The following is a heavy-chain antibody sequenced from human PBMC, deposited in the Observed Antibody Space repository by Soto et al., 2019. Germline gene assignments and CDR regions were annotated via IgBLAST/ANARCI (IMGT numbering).Heavy chain of an antibody. J-gene: IGHJ3*02. CDR1: GGSISSYS. V-gene: IGHV4-59*01. D-gene: IGHD4-17*01. Sequence: SENLSLTCSVSGGSISSYSRSWIRQPPGKGLEWIGYMFYSGSTNYNPSLKSRVTISVDTSENQFSLKLSSVTAADTAVYYCARDGYYGVTNDAFDIWGQGTMVT. CDR3: ARDGYYGVTNDAFDI. CDR2: MFYSGST.